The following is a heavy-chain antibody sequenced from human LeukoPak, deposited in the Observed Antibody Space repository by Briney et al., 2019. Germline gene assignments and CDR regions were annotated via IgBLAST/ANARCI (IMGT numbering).Heavy chain of an antibody. J-gene: IGHJ5*02. CDR2: IYYSGST. V-gene: IGHV4-31*03. CDR3: ATSSSWSQFDP. D-gene: IGHD6-13*01. CDR1: GGSISSGGYY. Sequence: SETLSLTCTVSGGSISSGGYYWSWIRRHPGKGLEWIGYIYYSGSTYYNPSLKSRVTISVDTSKNQFSLKLSSVTAADTAVYYCATSSSWSQFDPWGQGTLVTVSS.